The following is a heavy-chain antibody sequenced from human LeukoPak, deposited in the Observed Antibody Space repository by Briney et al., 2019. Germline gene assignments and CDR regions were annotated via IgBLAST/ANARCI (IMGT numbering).Heavy chain of an antibody. CDR3: ARSPTPGIAAAGAYYFDY. D-gene: IGHD6-13*01. CDR1: GGSISSGGYY. CDR2: IYYSGST. Sequence: SETLSLTCTVSGGSISSGGYYWSWIRQHPGKGLEWIGYIYYSGSTNYNPSLKSRVTISVDTSKNQFSLKLSSVTAADTAVYYCARSPTPGIAAAGAYYFDYWGQGTLVTVSS. V-gene: IGHV4-61*08. J-gene: IGHJ4*02.